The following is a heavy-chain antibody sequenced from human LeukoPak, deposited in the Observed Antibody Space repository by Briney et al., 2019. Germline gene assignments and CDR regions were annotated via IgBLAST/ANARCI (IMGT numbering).Heavy chain of an antibody. Sequence: GGSLRLSCAASGFTFSNYAMSWVRQAPGKGLEWVSTINGDGANTYYADSVKGRFTISRDNSKNTLYVQMNSLGAEGTAVYYCARVLKLGNTYSSFDYWGQGIVVTVSS. CDR3: ARVLKLGNTYSSFDY. V-gene: IGHV3-23*01. J-gene: IGHJ4*02. CDR1: GFTFSNYA. CDR2: INGDGANT. D-gene: IGHD2-15*01.